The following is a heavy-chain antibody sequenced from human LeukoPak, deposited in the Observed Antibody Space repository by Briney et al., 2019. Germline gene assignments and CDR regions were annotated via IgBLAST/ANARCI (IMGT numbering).Heavy chain of an antibody. D-gene: IGHD2-21*02. CDR1: GFTFGDYA. J-gene: IGHJ4*02. CDR2: ISSKAYGGTT. V-gene: IGHV3-49*04. CDR3: TRDRSRGYVPYCGGDCYSDY. Sequence: GGSLRLSCTASGFTFGDYAMSWVRQAPGKGLEWVGFISSKAYGGTTEYAASVKGRFTISRDDSKSIAYLQMNSLKTEDTAVYYCTRDRSRGYVPYCGGDCYSDYWGQGTLVTVSS.